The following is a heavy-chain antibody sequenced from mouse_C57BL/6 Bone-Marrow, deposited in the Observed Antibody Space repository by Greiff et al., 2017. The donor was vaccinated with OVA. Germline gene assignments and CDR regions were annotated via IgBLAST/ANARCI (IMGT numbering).Heavy chain of an antibody. CDR3: GDGYLDY. J-gene: IGHJ2*01. CDR2: INPYNGGT. Sequence: EVKVVESGPVLVKPGASVKMSCKASGYTFTDYYMNWVKQSHGKSLEWIGVINPYNGGTSYNQKFKGKATLTVDKSSSTAYMELNSLTSEDSAVYYCGDGYLDYWGQGTTLTVSS. V-gene: IGHV1-19*01. CDR1: GYTFTDYY. D-gene: IGHD2-3*01.